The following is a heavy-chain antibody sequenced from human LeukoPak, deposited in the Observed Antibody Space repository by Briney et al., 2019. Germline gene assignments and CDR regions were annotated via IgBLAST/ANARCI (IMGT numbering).Heavy chain of an antibody. Sequence: ASVKVSCKASGYTFTSYDINWVRQAPGQGLEWMGWMNPNSGNTGYAQKFQGRVTLTRDTSITTAYMDLSKLTSDDTAVYYCVRDSGRAAANRWGQGTLVTVSS. CDR3: VRDSGRAAANR. D-gene: IGHD6-13*01. CDR2: MNPNSGNT. V-gene: IGHV1-8*01. J-gene: IGHJ4*02. CDR1: GYTFTSYD.